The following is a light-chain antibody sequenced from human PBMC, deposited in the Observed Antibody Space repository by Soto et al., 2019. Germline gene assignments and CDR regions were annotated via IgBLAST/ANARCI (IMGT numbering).Light chain of an antibody. J-gene: IGKJ3*01. CDR3: QQYYSYPLFT. V-gene: IGKV1-8*01. Sequence: AIRMTQSPSSFSASTGDRVTITCRASQGISSYLAWYQQKPGKAPKLLIYAASTLQSGVPSRFSGSGSGTDFTLTISCLQSEDSATYYCQQYYSYPLFTFGPGTKVDIK. CDR2: AAS. CDR1: QGISSY.